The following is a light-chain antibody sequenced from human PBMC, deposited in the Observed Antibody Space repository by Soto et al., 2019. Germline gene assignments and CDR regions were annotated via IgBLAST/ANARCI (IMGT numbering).Light chain of an antibody. CDR3: HQYGSSPFT. CDR1: QSVSSD. J-gene: IGKJ3*01. V-gene: IGKV3-15*01. CDR2: YTS. Sequence: EIVMTQSPATLSVSPGESATLSCRASQSVSSDLAWYQQKPGQAPRLLIYYTSTRATGFPARFSGGGSGTDFTLTVSRLEPEDSAVYYCHQYGSSPFTFGPGTKVDIK.